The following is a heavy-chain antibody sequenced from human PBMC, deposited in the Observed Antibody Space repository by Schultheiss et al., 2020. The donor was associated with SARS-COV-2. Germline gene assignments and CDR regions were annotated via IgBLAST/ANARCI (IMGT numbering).Heavy chain of an antibody. CDR1: GGSISSSSYY. D-gene: IGHD4-17*01. V-gene: IGHV4-39*01. J-gene: IGHJ4*02. Sequence: SETLSLTCTVSGGSISSSSYYWGWIRQPPGKGLEWIGYIYYSGSTYYNPSLKSRVTISVDTSKNQFSLKLSSVTAADTAVYYCAGHHDYGDYYLSLWGQGTLVTVSS. CDR2: IYYSGST. CDR3: AGHHDYGDYYLSL.